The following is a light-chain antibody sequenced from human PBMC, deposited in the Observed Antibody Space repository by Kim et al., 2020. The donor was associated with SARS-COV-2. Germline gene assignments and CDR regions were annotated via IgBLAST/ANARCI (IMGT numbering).Light chain of an antibody. CDR2: DIN. CDR1: AGAVTSGHY. V-gene: IGLV7-46*01. CDR3: LLTYSGIRL. J-gene: IGLJ7*01. Sequence: QAVVTQEPSLTVSPGGTVTLTCGSSAGAVTSGHYPYWFQQKPGQAPRTLIYDINNRNAWTPARFSGSLPGGKAALTLSGAQPEDEADYFCLLTYSGIRLFGGGTQPTFL.